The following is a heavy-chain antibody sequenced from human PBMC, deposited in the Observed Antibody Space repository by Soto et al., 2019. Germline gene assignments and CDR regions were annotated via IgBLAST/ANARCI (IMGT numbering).Heavy chain of an antibody. Sequence: GGSLRLSCAASGFTFSGYAMSWVRQAPGKGLEWVSAISGSGGSTYYADSVKGRFTISRDNSKNTLYLQMNSLRAEDTAVYYCAKYVGGSSSPFDYWGQGTLVTVSS. J-gene: IGHJ4*02. CDR2: ISGSGGST. V-gene: IGHV3-23*01. D-gene: IGHD1-26*01. CDR3: AKYVGGSSSPFDY. CDR1: GFTFSGYA.